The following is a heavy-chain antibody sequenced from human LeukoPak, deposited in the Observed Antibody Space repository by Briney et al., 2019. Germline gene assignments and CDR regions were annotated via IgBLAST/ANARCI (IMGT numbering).Heavy chain of an antibody. CDR3: ATVDGDTPHVRPFDP. CDR2: VDPEDGKT. J-gene: IGHJ5*02. Sequence: ASVKVSCKASGYTFTDYYMQWVQQAPGKGLEWTGRVDPEDGKTIYAENFQGRLTITADTSTDTVYMELSSLRSEDTAVYYCATVDGDTPHVRPFDPWGQGTLVTVSS. V-gene: IGHV1-69-2*01. CDR1: GYTFTDYY. D-gene: IGHD5-18*01.